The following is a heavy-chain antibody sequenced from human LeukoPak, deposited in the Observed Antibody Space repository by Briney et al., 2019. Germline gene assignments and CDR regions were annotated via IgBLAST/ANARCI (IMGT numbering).Heavy chain of an antibody. V-gene: IGHV4-59*06. D-gene: IGHD2-8*02. J-gene: IGHJ6*02. CDR3: ARTSGGSIYGMDV. CDR1: GGSISNYY. Sequence: SETLSLTCTVSGGSISNYYWSWIRQPPGKGLEWIGYIYYSGSTYYNPSLKSRVSISVDTSKNQVSLKLSSVTAADTAVYYCARTSGGSIYGMDVWGQGTAVTVSS. CDR2: IYYSGST.